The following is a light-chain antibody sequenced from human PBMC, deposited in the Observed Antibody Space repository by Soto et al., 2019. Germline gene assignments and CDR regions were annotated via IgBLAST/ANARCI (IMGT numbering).Light chain of an antibody. J-gene: IGLJ1*01. CDR1: SSNIGSNT. Sequence: QSVLTKRPSASGTPGQRVPIFCSGSSSNIGSNTVNWYQQLPGTAPKLLIYSNNQRPSGVPDRFSGSKSGTSAALAISGLQSEDEADYYCAAWDDSLNGPVFGTGTKLTVL. CDR3: AAWDDSLNGPV. CDR2: SNN. V-gene: IGLV1-44*01.